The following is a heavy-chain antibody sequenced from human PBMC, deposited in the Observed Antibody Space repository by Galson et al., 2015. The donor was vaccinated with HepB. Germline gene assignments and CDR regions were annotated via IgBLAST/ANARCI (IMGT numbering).Heavy chain of an antibody. D-gene: IGHD5-18*01. CDR3: AREKRGYSYGPAFPDWYFDL. V-gene: IGHV3-7*01. CDR2: IKQDGSEK. CDR1: GFTFSSYW. Sequence: SLRLSCAASGFTFSSYWMSWVRQAPGKGLEWVANIKQDGSEKYYVDSVKGRFTISRDNAKNSLYLQMNSLRAEDTAVYYCAREKRGYSYGPAFPDWYFDLWGRGTLVTVSS. J-gene: IGHJ2*01.